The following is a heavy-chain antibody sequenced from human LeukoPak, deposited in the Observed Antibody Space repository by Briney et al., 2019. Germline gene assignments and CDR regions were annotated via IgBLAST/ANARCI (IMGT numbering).Heavy chain of an antibody. CDR1: GGSISSGSYY. D-gene: IGHD4-17*01. J-gene: IGHJ4*02. Sequence: SQTLSLTCTVSGGSISSGSYYWSWIRQPAGKGLEWIGRIYTSGSTNYNPSLKSRVTISVDTSKNQFSLKLSSVTAADTAVYYCARGYGDYGMTFDYWGQGTLVTVSS. CDR3: ARGYGDYGMTFDY. CDR2: IYTSGST. V-gene: IGHV4-61*02.